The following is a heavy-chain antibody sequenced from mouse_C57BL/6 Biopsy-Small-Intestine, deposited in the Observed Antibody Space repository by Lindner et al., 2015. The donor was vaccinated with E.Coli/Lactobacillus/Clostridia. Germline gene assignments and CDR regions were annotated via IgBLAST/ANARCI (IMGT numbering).Heavy chain of an antibody. CDR1: GYTFTSYW. Sequence: VQLQESGFELVRPGSSVKLSCKASGYTFTSYWVHWVKQRPLQGLEWIGNIDPSDSKTHYNQKFKDKASLTVDKSSNIAYMHLSSLTFEDSAVYYCARGESFRFWYFDVWGTGTTVTVSS. D-gene: IGHD2-14*01. CDR3: ARGESFRFWYFDV. V-gene: IGHV1-52*01. J-gene: IGHJ1*03. CDR2: IDPSDSKT.